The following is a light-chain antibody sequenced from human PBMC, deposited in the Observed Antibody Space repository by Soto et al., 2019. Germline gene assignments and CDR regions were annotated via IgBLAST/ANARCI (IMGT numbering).Light chain of an antibody. CDR1: SSNIGAGYD. Sequence: QSFLTQPPSVSGAPVQRVTISCTGSSSNIGAGYDVNWYQQLPGTSPKLLIDGNSNRPSGVPDRFSGSKSGTSASLAITGLQAEDEADYYCQSDDSSLSXSGVVGTGTKVXV. CDR2: GNS. J-gene: IGLJ1*01. CDR3: QSDDSSLSXSGV. V-gene: IGLV1-40*01.